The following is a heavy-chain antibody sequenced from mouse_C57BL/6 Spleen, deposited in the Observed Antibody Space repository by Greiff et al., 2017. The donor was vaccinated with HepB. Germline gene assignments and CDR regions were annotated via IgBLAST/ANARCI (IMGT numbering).Heavy chain of an antibody. V-gene: IGHV1-4*01. CDR3: ARSYGSSYRDAMDY. D-gene: IGHD1-1*01. CDR2: INPSSGYT. J-gene: IGHJ4*01. Sequence: VKLMESGAELARPGASVKMSCKASGYTFTSYTMHWVKQRPGQGLEWIGYINPSSGYTKYNQKFKDKATLTADKSSSTAYMQLSSLTSEDSAVYYCARSYGSSYRDAMDYWGQGTSVTVSS. CDR1: GYTFTSYT.